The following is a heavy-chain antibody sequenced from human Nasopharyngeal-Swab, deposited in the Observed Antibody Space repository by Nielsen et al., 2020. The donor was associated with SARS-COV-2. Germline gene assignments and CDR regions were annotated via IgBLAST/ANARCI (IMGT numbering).Heavy chain of an antibody. CDR3: ARVGSGWTAAHYFDS. CDR1: GDSVSRGGSS. CDR2: IYYSGST. J-gene: IGHJ4*02. V-gene: IGHV4-30-4*07. Sequence: LRLSCAVSGDSVSRGGSSWSWFRQAPGKDLEWIGYIYYSGSTSYNPSLKSRISISTDTSKNQFSLELTSVTAADTAVYYCARVGSGWTAAHYFDSWGQGSLVTVSS. D-gene: IGHD3/OR15-3a*01.